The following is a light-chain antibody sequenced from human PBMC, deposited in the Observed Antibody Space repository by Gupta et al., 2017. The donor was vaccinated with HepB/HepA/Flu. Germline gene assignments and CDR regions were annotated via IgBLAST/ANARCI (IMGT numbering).Light chain of an antibody. CDR3: QSSGRRLSGGV. Sequence: QSVLTQPPSVSGAPGQRVTIPCTGSSSNIGAGYDVNWYKQVSGTAPKLLIHANTNRPSGVPDRFSAYRSDTSASPEITGLQTEDEADDYCQSSGRRLSGGVFGTGTRLSVL. CDR2: ANT. J-gene: IGLJ1*01. CDR1: SSNIGAGYD. V-gene: IGLV1-40*01.